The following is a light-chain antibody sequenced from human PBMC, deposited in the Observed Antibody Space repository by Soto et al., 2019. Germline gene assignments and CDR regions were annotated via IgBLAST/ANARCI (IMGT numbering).Light chain of an antibody. V-gene: IGLV1-51*01. CDR3: GTWDTSLSGGL. CDR1: SSNIGNNF. CDR2: DNN. J-gene: IGLJ2*01. Sequence: QLVLTQPPSVSAAPGQTVTISCSGGSSNIGNNFVSWYQQLPGTAPKLLIYDNNKRPSGIPDRFSASRSATSATLAITGLQTGDGAVYYCGTWDTSLSGGLFGGGTKLTV.